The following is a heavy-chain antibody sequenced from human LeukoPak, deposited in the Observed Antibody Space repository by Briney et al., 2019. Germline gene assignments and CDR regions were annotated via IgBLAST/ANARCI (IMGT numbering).Heavy chain of an antibody. Sequence: GGSLRLSCAASGFTFSSYGMSWVRQAPGKGLEWVSAISGSGGSTYYADSVKGRFTISRDNSKNTLYLQMNSLRAEDTAVYYCAKNSRVYYYYYMDVWGKGTTVTVSS. CDR2: ISGSGGST. CDR3: AKNSRVYYYYYMDV. J-gene: IGHJ6*03. CDR1: GFTFSSYG. D-gene: IGHD6-13*01. V-gene: IGHV3-23*01.